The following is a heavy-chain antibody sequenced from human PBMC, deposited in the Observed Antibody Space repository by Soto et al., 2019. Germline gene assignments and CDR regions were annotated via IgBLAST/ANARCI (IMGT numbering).Heavy chain of an antibody. CDR3: ASNYGPYYYYGMDV. J-gene: IGHJ6*02. D-gene: IGHD3-16*01. V-gene: IGHV5-10-1*01. CDR1: GYSFTTYW. CDR2: IDPSDSYT. Sequence: PGECLKISCKGSGYSFTTYWISWVRQMPGKGLEWMGRIDPSDSYTNYSPSFQGHVTISADRSISTAYLQWSSLKASDTAMYYCASNYGPYYYYGMDVWGQGTTVTVSS.